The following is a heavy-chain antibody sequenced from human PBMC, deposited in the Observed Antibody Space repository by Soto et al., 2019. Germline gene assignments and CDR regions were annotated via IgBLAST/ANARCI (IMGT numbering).Heavy chain of an antibody. CDR1: GYTFTSYA. CDR3: ARVRGSGGSCYPDAFEI. V-gene: IGHV1-3*01. J-gene: IGHJ3*02. D-gene: IGHD2-15*01. CDR2: INAGNGNT. Sequence: ASVKVSCKASGYTFTSYAMHWVRQAPGQRLEWMGWINAGNGNTKYSQKFQGRVTITRDTSASTAYMELSSLRSEDTAVYYCARVRGSGGSCYPDAFEIWGQGTMVTVS.